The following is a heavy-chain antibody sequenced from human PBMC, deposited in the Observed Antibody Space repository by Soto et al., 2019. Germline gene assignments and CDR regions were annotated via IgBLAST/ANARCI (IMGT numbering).Heavy chain of an antibody. V-gene: IGHV3-23*01. J-gene: IGHJ4*02. CDR1: GFIFSDYV. CDR3: ARESEDLTSNFDY. Sequence: EVQLLESGGGLVQPGESLRLSCVASGFIFSDYVINWVRQAPGKGLEWVCAIGGGGAGTSYSDSVKGRFTIFRDNAKNSLYLEMNSLRAEDTAVYYCARESEDLTSNFDYWGQGTLVTVSS. CDR2: IGGGGAGT.